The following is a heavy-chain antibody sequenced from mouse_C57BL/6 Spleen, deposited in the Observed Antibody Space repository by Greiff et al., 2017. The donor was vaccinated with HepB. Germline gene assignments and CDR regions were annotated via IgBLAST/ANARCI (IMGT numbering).Heavy chain of an antibody. J-gene: IGHJ1*03. CDR1: GYTFTDYE. CDR3: TRYYYGSSLYFDV. V-gene: IGHV1-15*01. Sequence: QVQLQQSGAELVRPGASVTLSCKASGYTFTDYEMHWVKQTPVHGLEWIGAIDPETGGTAYNQKFKGKAILTADKSSSTAYVELRSLTSEDSAVYSCTRYYYGSSLYFDVWGTGTTVTVSS. D-gene: IGHD1-1*01. CDR2: IDPETGGT.